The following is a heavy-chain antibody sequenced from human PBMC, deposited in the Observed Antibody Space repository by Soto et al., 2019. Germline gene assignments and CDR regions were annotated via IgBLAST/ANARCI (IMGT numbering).Heavy chain of an antibody. Sequence: QVQLQESGPGLVKPSQTLSLTCTVSGGSISSGDYYWSWIRQPPGKGLEWIWYIYYRGSTYYTPSHKSRVTMSVDTSKNQFSLKLSSVTAADTGVYYCARDRSRDYGGSDYWGQGTLVTVSS. CDR3: ARDRSRDYGGSDY. D-gene: IGHD4-17*01. CDR2: IYYRGST. CDR1: GGSISSGDYY. V-gene: IGHV4-30-4*01. J-gene: IGHJ4*02.